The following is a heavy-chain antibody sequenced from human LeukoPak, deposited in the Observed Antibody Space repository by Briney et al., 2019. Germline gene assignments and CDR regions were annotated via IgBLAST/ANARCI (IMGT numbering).Heavy chain of an antibody. CDR3: ARGAAGYCSSTSCLYYYYYGMDV. V-gene: IGHV3-7*01. D-gene: IGHD2-2*01. J-gene: IGHJ6*02. Sequence: GGSLRLSCAASGFTFSSYWMSWVRQAPGKGLEWVANIKQDGSEKYYVDSVKGRFTISRDNAKNSLYLQMNSLRAEDTAVYYCARGAAGYCSSTSCLYYYYYGMDVWGQGTTVTVSS. CDR2: IKQDGSEK. CDR1: GFTFSSYW.